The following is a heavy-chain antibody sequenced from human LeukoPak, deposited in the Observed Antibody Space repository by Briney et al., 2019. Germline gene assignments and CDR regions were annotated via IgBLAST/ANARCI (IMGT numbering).Heavy chain of an antibody. CDR3: ARDQSRSYYYDSSGHLGY. CDR2: VRSKAYGETT. J-gene: IGHJ4*02. D-gene: IGHD3-22*01. Sequence: PGGSLRLSCTASGFTFGDYAMSWFRQAPGEGLEWVGFVRSKAYGETTEYAASVKGRFTISRDDSKSIAYLQMNSLKTEDTAVYYCARDQSRSYYYDSSGHLGYWGQGTLVTVSS. CDR1: GFTFGDYA. V-gene: IGHV3-49*03.